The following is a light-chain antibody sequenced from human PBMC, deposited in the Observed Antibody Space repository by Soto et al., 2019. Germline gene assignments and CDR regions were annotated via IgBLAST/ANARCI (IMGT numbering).Light chain of an antibody. J-gene: IGKJ3*01. CDR2: GAS. CDR3: QQDGSSPFT. CDR1: QSVSSSY. V-gene: IGKV3-20*01. Sequence: EIVLTQSPGTLSVSPGDRATLSCRASQSVSSSYLAWYQQTPGEAPRLLIYGASSRATGIPDRFRGSGSGTDFTLTISRLEPEDFAVYYCQQDGSSPFTFGPGTKVDIK.